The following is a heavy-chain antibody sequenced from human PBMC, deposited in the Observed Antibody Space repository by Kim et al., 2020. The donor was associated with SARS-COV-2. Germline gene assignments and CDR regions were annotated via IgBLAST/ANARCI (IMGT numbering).Heavy chain of an antibody. J-gene: IGHJ6*01. V-gene: IGHV3-30*18. CDR3: AKDQTAGWLKSSYFYYG. CDR2: ISFDGNDI. CDR1: GFAFRTYG. D-gene: IGHD3-10*01. Sequence: GGSLRLSCEASGFAFRTYGVHWVRQAPGKGLEWVAVISFDGNDIYYADSVRGRFSISRDNSNNMLFLQMSSLRPEDTAVYFCAKDQTAGWLKSSYFYYG.